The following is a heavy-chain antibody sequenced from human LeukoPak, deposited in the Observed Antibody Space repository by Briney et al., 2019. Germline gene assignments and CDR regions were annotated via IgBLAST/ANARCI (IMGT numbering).Heavy chain of an antibody. J-gene: IGHJ4*02. CDR3: TRDHSSSWYVFDY. CDR1: GFTLGDYA. Sequence: GGSLRLSCTASGFTLGDYAMSWVRQAPGKGREWVGFIRSKAYGGTTEYTASVKGRFTISRDDSKSIAYLQLNSLKTEDTAVYYCTRDHSSSWYVFDYWGQGTLVTVSS. CDR2: IRSKAYGGTT. V-gene: IGHV3-49*04. D-gene: IGHD6-13*01.